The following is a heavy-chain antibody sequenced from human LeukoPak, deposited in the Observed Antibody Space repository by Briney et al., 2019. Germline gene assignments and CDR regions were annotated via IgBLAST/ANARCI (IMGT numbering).Heavy chain of an antibody. Sequence: PGGSLRLSCAAAGFTFNNYAMSWVRQAPGKGLEWVSAISGSGGSTYYADSVKGRFTISRDNSKNTLYLQMNSLRAEDTAVYYCAKSSGSHQASDYWGQGTLVTVSS. V-gene: IGHV3-23*01. CDR2: ISGSGGST. CDR1: GFTFNNYA. CDR3: AKSSGSHQASDY. D-gene: IGHD6-6*01. J-gene: IGHJ4*02.